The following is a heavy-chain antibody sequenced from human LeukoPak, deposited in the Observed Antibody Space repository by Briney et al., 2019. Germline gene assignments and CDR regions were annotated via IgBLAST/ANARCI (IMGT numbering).Heavy chain of an antibody. V-gene: IGHV3-72*01. Sequence: GGSLRLSCGASGFTFSDHYMDWVRQAPGKGLEWVGRITNKATSYTTEYAASVKGRFTISRDDSKNSLYLQMDSLKTEDSAVYYCTRCEQRYYDIWGQGTLVTVSS. CDR1: GFTFSDHY. D-gene: IGHD3-9*01. J-gene: IGHJ4*02. CDR2: ITNKATSYTT. CDR3: TRCEQRYYDI.